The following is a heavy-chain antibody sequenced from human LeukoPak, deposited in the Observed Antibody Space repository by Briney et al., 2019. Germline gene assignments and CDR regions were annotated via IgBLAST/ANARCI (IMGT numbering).Heavy chain of an antibody. Sequence: GGSLRLSCAASGFTFNSYAMSWVRQAPGKGLEWVSTINVSGDNTYYADSVKGRFTISRDNSKSTLYLQVSSLTAEDTAVYYCARESRESKLANYFYDSSGFSNIDYWGQGTQVTVSS. CDR1: GFTFNSYA. D-gene: IGHD3-22*01. CDR3: ARESRESKLANYFYDSSGFSNIDY. J-gene: IGHJ4*02. CDR2: INVSGDNT. V-gene: IGHV3-23*01.